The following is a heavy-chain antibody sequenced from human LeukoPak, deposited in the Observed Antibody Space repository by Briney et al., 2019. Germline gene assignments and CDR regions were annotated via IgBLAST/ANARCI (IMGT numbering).Heavy chain of an antibody. CDR2: IIPIFGTA. D-gene: IGHD4-17*01. Sequence: SVKVSCKASGGTFSSYAISWVRQAPGQGLEWMGGIIPIFGTANYAQKFQGRVTITTDESTSTAYMEPSSLRSEDTAVYYCAIVRGVTTTYDYWGQGTLVTVSS. CDR3: AIVRGVTTTYDY. J-gene: IGHJ4*02. CDR1: GGTFSSYA. V-gene: IGHV1-69*05.